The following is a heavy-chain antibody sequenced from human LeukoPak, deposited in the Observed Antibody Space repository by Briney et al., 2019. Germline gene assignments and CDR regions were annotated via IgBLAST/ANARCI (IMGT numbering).Heavy chain of an antibody. CDR2: IYTSGST. CDR1: GYSISSGYY. V-gene: IGHV4-4*07. Sequence: PSETLSLTCAVSGYSISSGYYWGWIRQPAGKGLEWIGRIYTSGSTNYNPSLKSRVTMSVDTSKNQFSLKLSSVTAADTAVYYCARIGSGSGSYYNDYNWFDPWGQGTLVTVSS. CDR3: ARIGSGSGSYYNDYNWFDP. J-gene: IGHJ5*02. D-gene: IGHD3-10*01.